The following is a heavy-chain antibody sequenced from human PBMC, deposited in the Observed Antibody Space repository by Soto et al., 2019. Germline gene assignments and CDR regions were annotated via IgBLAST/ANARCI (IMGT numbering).Heavy chain of an antibody. D-gene: IGHD6-19*01. V-gene: IGHV4-61*01. CDR1: GGSVSSGSYY. Sequence: PSETLSLTCTVSGGSVSSGSYYWSWIRQPPGKGLEWIGYIYYSGSTNYNPSLKSRVTISVDTSKNQFSLKLSSATAADTAVYYCARDGGYNSGWYDCWGQGTLVTVSS. CDR3: ARDGGYNSGWYDC. CDR2: IYYSGST. J-gene: IGHJ5*01.